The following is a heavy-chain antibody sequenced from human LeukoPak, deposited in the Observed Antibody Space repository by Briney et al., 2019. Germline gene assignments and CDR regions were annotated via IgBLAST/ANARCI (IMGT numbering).Heavy chain of an antibody. CDR1: GFTFSSYK. V-gene: IGHV3-21*06. D-gene: IGHD3-9*01. CDR2: IHSGGSDV. Sequence: GGSLRLSCAASGFTFSSYKMNWVRQAPGRGLEWVSSIHSGGSDVYYADSVKGRFTVSRDNAKNSLFLQMNSLRAEDTALYYYARGHYDILTGNYKWTPDYWGQGTLVTVSS. J-gene: IGHJ4*02. CDR3: ARGHYDILTGNYKWTPDY.